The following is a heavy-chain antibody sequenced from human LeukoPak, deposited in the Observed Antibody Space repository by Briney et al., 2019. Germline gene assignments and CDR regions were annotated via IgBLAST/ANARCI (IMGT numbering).Heavy chain of an antibody. CDR1: EFTFTNYA. J-gene: IGHJ4*02. V-gene: IGHV3-23*01. Sequence: QTGGSLRLSCAASEFTFTNYAMSWVRQAPGKGLEWVSAITGGGDGTFYADSVKGRFTISRDNSKNTLYLQMSSLRAEDTAVYFCAKHQVRSHDYWGQGTLVTVSS. CDR3: AKHQVRSHDY. CDR2: ITGGGDGT.